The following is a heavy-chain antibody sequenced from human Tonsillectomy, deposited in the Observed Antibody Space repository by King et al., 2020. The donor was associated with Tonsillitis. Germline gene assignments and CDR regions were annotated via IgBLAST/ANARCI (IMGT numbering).Heavy chain of an antibody. V-gene: IGHV3-30*18. D-gene: IGHD5-18*01. Sequence: QLVQSGGGVVQPGRSLRLSCEASGFTFSTYGMHWFRQAPGKGLEWVAVISYDGSTKYYADSVKGRFTISRDNSKNTVYLQMKSLRAEDTSLYYCAKSGDSYGFDSWGQGILVTVSS. CDR1: GFTFSTYG. CDR3: AKSGDSYGFDS. CDR2: ISYDGSTK. J-gene: IGHJ4*02.